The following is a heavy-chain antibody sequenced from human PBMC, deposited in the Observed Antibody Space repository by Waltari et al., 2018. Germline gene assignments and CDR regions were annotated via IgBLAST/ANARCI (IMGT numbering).Heavy chain of an antibody. J-gene: IGHJ4*02. CDR2: IYHSGST. V-gene: IGHV4-4*02. D-gene: IGHD2-8*01. Sequence: ISSSNWWSWVRQPPGKGLEWIGEIYHSGSTNYNPSLKSRVTISVDKSKNQFSLKLSSVTAADTAVYYCARGGDCTNGVCYRALGYWGQGTLVTVSS. CDR1: ISSSNW. CDR3: ARGGDCTNGVCYRALGY.